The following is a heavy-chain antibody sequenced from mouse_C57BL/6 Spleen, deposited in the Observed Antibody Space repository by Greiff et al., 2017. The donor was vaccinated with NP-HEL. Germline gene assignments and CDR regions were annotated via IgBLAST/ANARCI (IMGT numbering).Heavy chain of an antibody. D-gene: IGHD2-5*01. CDR1: GYTFTSYW. V-gene: IGHV1-61*01. CDR2: IYPSDSET. Sequence: QVQLQQPGAELVRPGSSVKLSCKASGYTFTSYWMDWVKQRPGQGLEWIGNIYPSDSETHYNQKFKDKATLTVDKSSSTAYMQLSSLTSEDSAVYYCARAYYSNYAFAYWGQGTLVTVSA. J-gene: IGHJ3*01. CDR3: ARAYYSNYAFAY.